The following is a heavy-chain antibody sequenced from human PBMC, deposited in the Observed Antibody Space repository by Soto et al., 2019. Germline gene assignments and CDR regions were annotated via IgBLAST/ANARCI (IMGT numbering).Heavy chain of an antibody. CDR2: IYYSRST. CDR1: GGSFGCGGYY. J-gene: IGHJ6*01. V-gene: IGHV4-31*01. CDR3: ARDKKYASYYSGKDV. Sequence: SETLSLAWTVSGGSFGCGGYYWCWIRQHRGKGLVWIVYIYYSRSTYYNPSLKSLVTISVDTSKTQFSLKLSYVTAADTAVYYCARDKKYASYYSGKDVWGQGTTVTVSS.